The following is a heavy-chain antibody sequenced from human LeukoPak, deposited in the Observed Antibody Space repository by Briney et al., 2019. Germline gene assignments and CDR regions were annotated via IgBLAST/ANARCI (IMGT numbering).Heavy chain of an antibody. V-gene: IGHV4-38-2*02. CDR3: ARDPTNYYDSSGYYSYFDY. CDR1: GGSFSGYY. D-gene: IGHD3-22*01. CDR2: IYHSGST. Sequence: TSETLSLTCAIYGGSFSGYYWGWIRQPPGKGLEWIGSIYHSGSTYYNPSLKSRVTISVDTSKNQFSLKLSSVTAADTAVYYCARDPTNYYDSSGYYSYFDYWGQGTLVTVSS. J-gene: IGHJ4*02.